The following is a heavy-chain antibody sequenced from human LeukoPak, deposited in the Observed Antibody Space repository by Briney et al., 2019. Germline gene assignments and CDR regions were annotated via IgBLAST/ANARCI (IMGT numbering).Heavy chain of an antibody. CDR3: AKDHYYDSSGYCFDY. V-gene: IGHV3-23*01. CDR2: ISGSGGST. CDR1: GFTFSSYA. J-gene: IGHJ4*02. Sequence: GGSLRLSCAASGFTFSSYAMSWVRQAPGKGLEWVSAISGSGGSTYYADSVKGRFTISRDNSKNTLYLQINSLRAEDTAVYYCAKDHYYDSSGYCFDYWGQGTLVTVSS. D-gene: IGHD3-22*01.